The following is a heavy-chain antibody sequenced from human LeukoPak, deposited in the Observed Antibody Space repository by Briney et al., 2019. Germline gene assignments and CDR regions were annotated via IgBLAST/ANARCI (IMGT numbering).Heavy chain of an antibody. CDR1: GYTFTGYG. V-gene: IGHV1-18*01. CDR2: ISAYNGNT. D-gene: IGHD3-22*01. Sequence: ASVKVSCKASGYTFTGYGISWVRQAPGQGLEWMGWISAYNGNTNYAQKLQGRVTMTTDTSTSTAYMELRSLRSDDTAVYYCARDRYYDSSGYSFSPFDYWGQGTLVTVSS. J-gene: IGHJ4*02. CDR3: ARDRYYDSSGYSFSPFDY.